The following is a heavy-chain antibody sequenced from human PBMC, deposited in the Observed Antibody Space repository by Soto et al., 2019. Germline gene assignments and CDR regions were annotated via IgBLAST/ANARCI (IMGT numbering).Heavy chain of an antibody. CDR2: IFPSGDS. CDR1: GGSISSLY. V-gene: IGHV4-4*07. Sequence: PSETLSLTCPVSGGSISSLYWAWIRQPAGKGLEWIGRIFPSGDSNYNPSLTSRVSMSLDTPKNQFSLTVTSVTAADTAVYYCARASRCKSEYECFAWLDFWGQGILVTVSS. CDR3: ARASRCKSEYECFAWLDF. J-gene: IGHJ4*02. D-gene: IGHD6-6*01.